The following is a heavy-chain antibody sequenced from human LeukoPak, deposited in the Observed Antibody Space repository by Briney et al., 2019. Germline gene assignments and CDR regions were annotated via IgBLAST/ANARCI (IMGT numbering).Heavy chain of an antibody. CDR2: IDWDDDK. CDR3: ARTTTVVSSYYFDY. V-gene: IGHV2-70*11. D-gene: IGHD4-23*01. CDR1: GFSLRTSGMC. J-gene: IGHJ4*02. Sequence: SGPALVKPTQTLTLTCTFSGFSLRTSGMCVSWIRQPPGKALEWLARIDWDDDKYYSTSLKTRLTISKDTSKNQVVLTMTNKDPVDTATYYCARTTTVVSSYYFDYWGQGTLVTVSS.